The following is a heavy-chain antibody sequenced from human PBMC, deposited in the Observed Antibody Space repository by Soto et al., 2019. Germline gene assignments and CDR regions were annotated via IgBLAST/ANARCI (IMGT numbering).Heavy chain of an antibody. CDR3: GHSGLTRLGDP. Sequence: QITLKESGPTLVKPTQTLTLTCTFSGFSRSTYGEGVAWIRQPSGKALEWLAHIYWDDDMRYSPSMRNRRTVATDTSKTQVVVTMTNVDPMDTGTYFSGHSGLTRLGDPWGQALAVTVAS. D-gene: IGHD7-27*01. CDR2: IYWDDDM. CDR1: GFSRSTYGEG. V-gene: IGHV2-5*02. J-gene: IGHJ5*02.